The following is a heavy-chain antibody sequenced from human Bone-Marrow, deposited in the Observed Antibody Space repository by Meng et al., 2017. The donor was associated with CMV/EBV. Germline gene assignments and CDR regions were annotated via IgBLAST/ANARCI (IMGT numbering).Heavy chain of an antibody. J-gene: IGHJ4*02. CDR1: GFTFSSYW. CDR3: ARDSIHCSSTSCYIDY. V-gene: IGHV3-74*01. Sequence: GGSLRLSCAASGFTFSSYWMHWVRQAPGKGLVWVSRINSDGSSTSYADSVKGRFTISRDNAKNSLYLQMNSLRAEDTAVYYCARDSIHCSSTSCYIDYWGQGTLVTVSS. D-gene: IGHD2-2*01. CDR2: INSDGSST.